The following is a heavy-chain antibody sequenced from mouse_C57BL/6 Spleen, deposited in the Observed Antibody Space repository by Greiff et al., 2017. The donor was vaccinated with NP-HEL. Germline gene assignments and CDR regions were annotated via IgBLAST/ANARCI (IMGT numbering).Heavy chain of an antibody. V-gene: IGHV1-53*01. D-gene: IGHD2-2*01. Sequence: VQLQQPGTELVKPGASVKLSCKASGYTFTSYWMHWVKQRPGQGLEWIGNINPSNGGTNYNEKFKSKATRTVDKSSSTAYMQLSSLTSEYSAVYYGARKNDGNDDYAMDYWGQGTSVTVSS. J-gene: IGHJ4*01. CDR3: ARKNDGNDDYAMDY. CDR2: INPSNGGT. CDR1: GYTFTSYW.